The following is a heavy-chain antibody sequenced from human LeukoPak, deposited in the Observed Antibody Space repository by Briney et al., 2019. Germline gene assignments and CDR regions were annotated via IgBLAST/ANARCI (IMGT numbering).Heavy chain of an antibody. D-gene: IGHD3-10*01. J-gene: IGHJ4*02. Sequence: PSETLSLTCTVSGGSISSYYWSWIRQPPGKGLEWIGYIYYSGSTNYNPSLKSRVTISVDTSKNQFSLKLSSVTAADTAVYYCARQYYPYQPGDYYFDYWGQGTLVTVSS. CDR3: ARQYYPYQPGDYYFDY. CDR1: GGSISSYY. CDR2: IYYSGST. V-gene: IGHV4-59*08.